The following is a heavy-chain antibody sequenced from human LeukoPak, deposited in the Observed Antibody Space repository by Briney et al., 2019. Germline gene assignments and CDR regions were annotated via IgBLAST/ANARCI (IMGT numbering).Heavy chain of an antibody. Sequence: GGSLRLSCAASGFTFDDYAMHWVRQAPGKGLEWVSGISWNSGSIGYADSVKGRFTISRDNTKNSLYLQMNSLRAEDTAVYYCARDRRGSAGDYYYYMDVWGKGTTVTVSS. V-gene: IGHV3-9*01. CDR1: GFTFDDYA. CDR2: ISWNSGSI. J-gene: IGHJ6*03. CDR3: ARDRRGSAGDYYYYMDV. D-gene: IGHD3-10*01.